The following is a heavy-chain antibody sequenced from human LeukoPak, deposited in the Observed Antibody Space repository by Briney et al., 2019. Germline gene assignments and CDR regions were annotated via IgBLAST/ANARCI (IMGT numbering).Heavy chain of an antibody. J-gene: IGHJ4*02. CDR2: INPSGGST. Sequence: ASVKVSCKASGYTFTGYYMHWVRQAPGQGLEWMGIINPSGGSTSYAQKFQGRVTMTRDTSTSTVYMELSSLRSEDTAVYYCARGLNYYDSSGYLFDYWGQGTLVTVSS. D-gene: IGHD3-22*01. V-gene: IGHV1-46*01. CDR3: ARGLNYYDSSGYLFDY. CDR1: GYTFTGYY.